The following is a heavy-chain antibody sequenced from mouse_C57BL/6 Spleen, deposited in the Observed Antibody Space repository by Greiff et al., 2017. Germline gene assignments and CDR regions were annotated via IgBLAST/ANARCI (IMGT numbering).Heavy chain of an antibody. CDR2: ISDGGSYT. D-gene: IGHD1-1*01. CDR3: ARAHYYGSSPLDY. Sequence: EVMLVESGGGLVKPGGSLKLSCAASGFTFSSYAMSWVRQTPEKRLEWVATISDGGSYTYYPDNVKGRFTISRDNAKNNLYLQMSHLKSEDTAMYYCARAHYYGSSPLDYWGQGTTLTVSS. CDR1: GFTFSSYA. J-gene: IGHJ2*01. V-gene: IGHV5-4*03.